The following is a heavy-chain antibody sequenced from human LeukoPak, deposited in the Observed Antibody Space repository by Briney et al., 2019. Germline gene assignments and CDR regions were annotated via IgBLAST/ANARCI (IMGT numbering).Heavy chain of an antibody. Sequence: PSQTLSLTCSVSGGSISSTTYYWGWIRQPPGKGLEWIGNIYYSGNTYYNPSLKSRVTISVDTSKSQFSLRLSSVTAADTALYYCARQSIAAGTRGWFDPWGQGTLVTVSS. CDR3: ARQSIAAGTRGWFDP. D-gene: IGHD6-13*01. CDR2: IYYSGNT. CDR1: GGSISSTTYY. V-gene: IGHV4-39*01. J-gene: IGHJ5*02.